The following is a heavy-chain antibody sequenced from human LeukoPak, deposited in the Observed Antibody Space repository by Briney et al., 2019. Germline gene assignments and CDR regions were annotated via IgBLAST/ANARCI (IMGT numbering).Heavy chain of an antibody. CDR2: IYSGGST. CDR3: AREHSSGWYGFDY. D-gene: IGHD6-19*01. V-gene: IGHV3-66*01. J-gene: IGHJ4*02. Sequence: PGGSLRLSCAASGFTVSSNYMSWVRQAPGKGLEWVSVIYSGGSTYYADSVKGRFTISRDNSKDTLYLQMNSLRAEDTAVYYCAREHSSGWYGFDYWGQGTLVTVSS. CDR1: GFTVSSNY.